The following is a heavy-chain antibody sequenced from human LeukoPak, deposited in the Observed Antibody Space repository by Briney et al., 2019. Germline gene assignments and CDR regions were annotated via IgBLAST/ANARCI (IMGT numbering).Heavy chain of an antibody. CDR1: GGSISSGGYY. J-gene: IGHJ4*02. D-gene: IGHD3-10*01. CDR3: ATTYYYGSGSYYNGGY. Sequence: PSQTLSLTCTVSGGSISSGGYYWSWIRQPPGKGLEWIGYIYHSGSTYYNPSLKSRVTISVDTSKNQFSLKLSSVTAADTAVYYCATTYYYGSGSYYNGGYWGQGTLVTVSS. CDR2: IYHSGST. V-gene: IGHV4-30-2*01.